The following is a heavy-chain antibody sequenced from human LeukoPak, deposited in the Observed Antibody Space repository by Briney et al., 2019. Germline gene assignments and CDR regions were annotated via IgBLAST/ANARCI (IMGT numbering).Heavy chain of an antibody. V-gene: IGHV1-8*01. D-gene: IGHD2-2*01. J-gene: IGHJ3*02. CDR2: MNPNSGNT. CDR1: GYTFTSYD. Sequence: ASVKVSCKASGYTFTSYDINWVRQATGQGLEWMGWMNPNSGNTGYAQKFQGRVTMTRNTSISTAYMELSSLRSEDTAVYYCARDRGVIVVVPAAIGAFDIWGQGTMVTVSS. CDR3: ARDRGVIVVVPAAIGAFDI.